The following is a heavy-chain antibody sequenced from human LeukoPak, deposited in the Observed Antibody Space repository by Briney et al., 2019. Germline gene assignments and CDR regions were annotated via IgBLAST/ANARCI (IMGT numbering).Heavy chain of an antibody. CDR3: AKDLAIGWNESVI. V-gene: IGHV3-30*02. D-gene: IGHD1-1*01. Sequence: PGGSLRLSCAASGFTFSSYGMHWLRQAPGKGLEWVAFIRYDGSNKYYADSVKGRFTISRDNSKNTLYLQMNSLRAEDTAVYYCAKDLAIGWNESVIWGQGTMVTVSS. J-gene: IGHJ3*02. CDR1: GFTFSSYG. CDR2: IRYDGSNK.